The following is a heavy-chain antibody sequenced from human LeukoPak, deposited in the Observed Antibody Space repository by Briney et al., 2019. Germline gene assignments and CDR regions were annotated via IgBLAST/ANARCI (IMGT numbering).Heavy chain of an antibody. Sequence: PGGSLRLSCAASEFIFSNYAMKWVRQAPGKGLEWVSTISGSGGTTYYADSVRGRFTISRDNSKSTLYLQMNSLRAEDTAVYYCAKVATTPLPSRGFDYWGQGTLVTVSS. CDR2: ISGSGGTT. J-gene: IGHJ4*02. D-gene: IGHD5-24*01. CDR3: AKVATTPLPSRGFDY. V-gene: IGHV3-23*01. CDR1: EFIFSNYA.